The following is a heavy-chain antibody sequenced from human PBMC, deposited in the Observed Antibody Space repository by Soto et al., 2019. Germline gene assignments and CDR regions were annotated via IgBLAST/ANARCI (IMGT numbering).Heavy chain of an antibody. CDR1: GFTFSSYW. V-gene: IGHV3-7*03. CDR3: ARGDTIFGVARGGMDV. Sequence: VQLVESGGGLVQPGGSLRLSCAASGFTFSSYWMSWVRQAPGKGLEWVANIKQDGSEKYYVDSVKGRFTISRDNAKNSLYLQMNSLRAEDTAVYYCARGDTIFGVARGGMDVWGQGTTVTVSS. CDR2: IKQDGSEK. D-gene: IGHD3-3*01. J-gene: IGHJ6*02.